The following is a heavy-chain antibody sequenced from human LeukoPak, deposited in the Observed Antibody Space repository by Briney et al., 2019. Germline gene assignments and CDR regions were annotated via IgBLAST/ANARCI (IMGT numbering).Heavy chain of an antibody. J-gene: IGHJ4*02. V-gene: IGHV1-24*01. CDR1: GYTLTELS. CDR3: ASREDIVAPDFDY. D-gene: IGHD5-12*01. CDR2: FDPEDGET. Sequence: ASVKVSCKVSGYTLTELSMHWVRQAPGKGLEWMGGFDPEDGETIYAQKFQGRVTITADESTSTAYMELSSLRSEDTAVYYCASREDIVAPDFDYWGQGTLVTVSS.